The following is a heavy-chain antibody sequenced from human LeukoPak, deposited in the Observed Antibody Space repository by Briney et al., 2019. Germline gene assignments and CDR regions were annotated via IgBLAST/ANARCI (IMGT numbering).Heavy chain of an antibody. Sequence: PGGSLRLSCAASEFSVGSNYMTWVRQAPGKGLEWVSLIYSGGSTYYADSVKGRFTISRDNSKNTLYLQMNSLRAEDTAVYYCARAFSEGSFSRDGFDIWGQGTMVTVSS. J-gene: IGHJ3*02. CDR2: IYSGGST. D-gene: IGHD3-10*01. CDR1: EFSVGSNY. CDR3: ARAFSEGSFSRDGFDI. V-gene: IGHV3-66*01.